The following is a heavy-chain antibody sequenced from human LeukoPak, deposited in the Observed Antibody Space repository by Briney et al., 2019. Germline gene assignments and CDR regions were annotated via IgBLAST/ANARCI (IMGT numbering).Heavy chain of an antibody. D-gene: IGHD1-1*01. CDR1: GVTFSSYE. J-gene: IGHJ3*02. V-gene: IGHV3-48*03. CDR3: ARVGPVQLERRGAFDI. CDR2: ISSSGSTI. Sequence: PGGSLRLSCAASGVTFSSYEMNWVRQAPGEGLEWVSYISSSGSTIYYADSVKGRFTISRDNAKNSLYLQMNSLRAEDTAVYYCARVGPVQLERRGAFDIWGQGTMVTVSS.